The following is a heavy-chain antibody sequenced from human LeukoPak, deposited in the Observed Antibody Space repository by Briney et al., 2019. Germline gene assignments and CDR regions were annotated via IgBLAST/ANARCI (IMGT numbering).Heavy chain of an antibody. CDR1: GGSISSSSYY. CDR2: IYYSGST. J-gene: IGHJ4*02. Sequence: PSETLSLTCTVSGGSISSSSYYWGWIRQPPGKGLEWIGSIYYSGSTYYNPSLKSRVTISVDTSKNQFSLKLSSVTAADTAVYYCARQRRNRPRGDGYNLDYWGQGTLVTVSS. D-gene: IGHD5-24*01. CDR3: ARQRRNRPRGDGYNLDY. V-gene: IGHV4-39*01.